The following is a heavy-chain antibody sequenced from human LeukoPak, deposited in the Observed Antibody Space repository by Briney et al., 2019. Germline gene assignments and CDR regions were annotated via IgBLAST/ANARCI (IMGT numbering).Heavy chain of an antibody. CDR1: GFTFSSYW. CDR3: ARPLTTVRVADAFDI. J-gene: IGHJ3*02. Sequence: GGSLRLSCAASGFTFSSYWMGWVRQAPGKGLEWVANIKQDGSEKYYVDSVKGRFTISRDNAKNSLYLQMNSLRAEDTAVYYCARPLTTVRVADAFDIWGQGTMVTVSS. V-gene: IGHV3-7*01. D-gene: IGHD4-17*01. CDR2: IKQDGSEK.